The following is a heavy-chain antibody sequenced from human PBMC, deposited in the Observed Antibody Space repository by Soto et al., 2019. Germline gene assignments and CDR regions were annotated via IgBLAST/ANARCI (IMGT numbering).Heavy chain of an antibody. Sequence: GGSLRLSCAASGVTFSSYWMHWVRQAPGKGLVWVSRINSDGSSTSYADSVKGRLTISRDNAKNTLYVQRNSLRAEDTAVYYCARGQDIVVVVAATPGHGMDVWGQGTTVTVSS. CDR2: INSDGSST. CDR3: ARGQDIVVVVAATPGHGMDV. CDR1: GVTFSSYW. V-gene: IGHV3-74*01. J-gene: IGHJ6*02. D-gene: IGHD2-15*01.